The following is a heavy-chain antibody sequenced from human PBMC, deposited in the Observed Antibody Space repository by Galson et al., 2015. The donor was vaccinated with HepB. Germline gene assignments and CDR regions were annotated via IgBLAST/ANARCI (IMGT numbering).Heavy chain of an antibody. CDR1: GFTFSDYY. CDR3: ARDSIRGPGQPSDLGDAFDI. D-gene: IGHD3-3*02. CDR2: ISSSSSYT. Sequence: SLRLSCAASGFTFSDYYMSWIRQAPGKGLEWVSYISSSSSYTNYADSVKGRFTISRDNAKNSLYLQMNSLRAEDTAVYYCARDSIRGPGQPSDLGDAFDIWGQGTMVTVSS. J-gene: IGHJ3*02. V-gene: IGHV3-11*06.